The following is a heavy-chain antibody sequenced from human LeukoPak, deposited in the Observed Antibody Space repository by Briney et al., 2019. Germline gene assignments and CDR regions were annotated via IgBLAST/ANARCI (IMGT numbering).Heavy chain of an antibody. CDR3: ARDPSKTTVTTAGASYYMDV. CDR2: INPSGSST. Sequence: ASVKVSCKASGYTFTSYYMHWVRQAPGQGLEWMGLINPSGSSTSYAQKFQGRVTMTRDMSTSTVYMELSSLRSEDTAVYYCARDPSKTTVTTAGASYYMDVWGKGTTVTVSS. D-gene: IGHD4-17*01. V-gene: IGHV1-46*01. CDR1: GYTFTSYY. J-gene: IGHJ6*03.